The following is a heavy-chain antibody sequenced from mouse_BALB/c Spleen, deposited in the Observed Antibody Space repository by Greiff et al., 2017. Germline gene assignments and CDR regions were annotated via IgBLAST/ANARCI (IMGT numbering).Heavy chain of an antibody. CDR1: GYTFTSYW. CDR3: ANDYEYAMDY. V-gene: IGHV1-7*01. D-gene: IGHD2-4*01. J-gene: IGHJ4*01. CDR2: INPSTGYT. Sequence: VQLQQSGAEPAKPGASVKMSCKASGYTFTSYWMHWVKQRPGQGLEWIGYINPSTGYTEYNQKFKDKATLTADKSSSTAYMQLSSLTSEDSAVYYCANDYEYAMDYWGQGTSVTVSS.